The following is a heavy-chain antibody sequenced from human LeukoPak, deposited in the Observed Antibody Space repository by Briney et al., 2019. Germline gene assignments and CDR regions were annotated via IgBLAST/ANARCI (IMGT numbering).Heavy chain of an antibody. CDR2: ISGSGGTT. CDR3: AKGIAADADWYFDL. D-gene: IGHD6-13*01. J-gene: IGHJ2*01. CDR1: GFTFSDYY. V-gene: IGHV3-23*01. Sequence: GGSLRLSCAASGFTFSDYYMSWIRQVPGKGLEWLSTISGSGGTTYRADSVKGRIAISRDNSKDSLYLRMSSLRAGDTATYYCAKGIAADADWYFDLWGRGTLVIVSS.